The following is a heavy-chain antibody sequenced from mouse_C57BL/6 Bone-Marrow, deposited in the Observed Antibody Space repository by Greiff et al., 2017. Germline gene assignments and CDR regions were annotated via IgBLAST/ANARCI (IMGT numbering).Heavy chain of an antibody. V-gene: IGHV14-4*01. J-gene: IGHJ3*01. D-gene: IGHD4-1*02. Sequence: VQLQQSGAELVRPGASVKLSCTASGFNIKDDYMHWVKQRPEQGLEWIGWIDPENGDTEYASKLQGKATITADTSSNTAYLQLSSLTSEDTAVYYCTTDNWDDAYWGQGTLVTVSA. CDR1: GFNIKDDY. CDR3: TTDNWDDAY. CDR2: IDPENGDT.